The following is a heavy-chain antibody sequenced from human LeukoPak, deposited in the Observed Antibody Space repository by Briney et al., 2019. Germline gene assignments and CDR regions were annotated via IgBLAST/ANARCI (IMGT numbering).Heavy chain of an antibody. CDR3: ARVMTTTRRHDAFDI. J-gene: IGHJ3*02. V-gene: IGHV3-53*01. D-gene: IGHD4-11*01. Sequence: HPGGSLRLSCAASGFHVITYYMNWFRLAPGKGLEWASVIYSDFRTYYADSVKGRFTISRDNSKNTLYLQMNSLRAEDTAVYYCARVMTTTRRHDAFDIWGQGTVVTVSS. CDR2: IYSDFRT. CDR1: GFHVITYY.